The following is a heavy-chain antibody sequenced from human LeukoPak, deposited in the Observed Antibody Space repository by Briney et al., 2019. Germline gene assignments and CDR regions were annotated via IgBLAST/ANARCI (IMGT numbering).Heavy chain of an antibody. V-gene: IGHV3-9*01. CDR1: GFTFSSYA. CDR2: ISWNSGSI. CDR3: AKDWDSGYDYDAFDI. Sequence: GGSLRLSCAASGFTFSSYAMSWVRQAPGKGLEWVSGISWNSGSIGYADSVKGRFTISRDNAKNSLYLQMNSLRAEDTALYYCAKDWDSGYDYDAFDIWGQGTMVTVSP. D-gene: IGHD5-12*01. J-gene: IGHJ3*02.